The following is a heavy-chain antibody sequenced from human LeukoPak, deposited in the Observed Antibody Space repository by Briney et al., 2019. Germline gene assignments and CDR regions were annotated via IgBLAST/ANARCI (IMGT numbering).Heavy chain of an antibody. CDR2: FDPEDGET. D-gene: IGHD3-22*01. J-gene: IGHJ4*02. CDR3: ATGNYDSSGYYYTLDY. CDR1: GYTLTELS. Sequence: AASVKVSCKVSGYTLTELSMHWVRQAPGKGLEWMGGFDPEDGETIYAQKFQGRVTMTEDTSTDTAYMELSSLRSEDTAVYYCATGNYDSSGYYYTLDYWGQGTLVTVSS. V-gene: IGHV1-24*01.